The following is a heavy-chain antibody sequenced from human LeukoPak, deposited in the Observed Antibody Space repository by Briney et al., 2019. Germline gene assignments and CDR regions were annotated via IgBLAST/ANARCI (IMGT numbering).Heavy chain of an antibody. Sequence: PGGSLRLSCAASGFTFSSYWMSWVRQPPGKGLEWIGEINHSGSTNYNPSLKSRVTISVDTSKNQFSLKLSSVTAADTAVYYCARGSRQRITMVRGVIIMAAFDIWGQGTMVTVSS. D-gene: IGHD3-10*01. CDR3: ARGSRQRITMVRGVIIMAAFDI. CDR1: GFTFSSYW. CDR2: INHSGST. V-gene: IGHV4-34*01. J-gene: IGHJ3*02.